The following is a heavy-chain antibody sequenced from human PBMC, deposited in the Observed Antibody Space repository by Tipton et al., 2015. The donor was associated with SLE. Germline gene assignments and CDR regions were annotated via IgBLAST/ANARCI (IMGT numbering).Heavy chain of an antibody. J-gene: IGHJ4*02. CDR3: ARSLLMIQLWSFFDY. V-gene: IGHV3-66*02. CDR2: IYSGDNT. D-gene: IGHD5-18*01. CDR1: GFTVINNY. Sequence: SLRLSCEASGFTVINNYISWVRQTPGKGLEWVSVIYSGDNTYYADSVRDRFIISRDNSKNTLYLQMNSLRAEDTAVYYCARSLLMIQLWSFFDYWGQGTLVTVSS.